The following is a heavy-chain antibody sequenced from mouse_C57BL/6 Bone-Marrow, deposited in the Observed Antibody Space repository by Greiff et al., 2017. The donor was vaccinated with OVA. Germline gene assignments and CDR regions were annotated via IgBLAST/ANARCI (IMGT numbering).Heavy chain of an antibody. V-gene: IGHV5-4*01. Sequence: DVHLVESGGGLVKPGGSLKLSCAASGFTFSSYAMSWVRQTPEKRLEWVATISDGGSYTYYPDNVKGRFTISRDNAKNNLYLQMSHLKSEDTAMYYCARGLEYFDYWGQGTTLTVSS. CDR2: ISDGGSYT. CDR3: ARGLEYFDY. CDR1: GFTFSSYA. D-gene: IGHD2-4*01. J-gene: IGHJ2*01.